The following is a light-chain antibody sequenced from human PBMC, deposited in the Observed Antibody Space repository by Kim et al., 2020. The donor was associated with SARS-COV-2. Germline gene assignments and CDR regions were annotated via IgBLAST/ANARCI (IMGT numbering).Light chain of an antibody. Sequence: SYELTQPPSVSVAPGGTARITCGGNNIGNKNVHWYQQKAGQAPVLVMYFDDRRPSGIPERFSGSNSRNTATLTISRVEAGDEADYYCQGAESGRDNVIFG. CDR1: NIGNKN. CDR3: QGAESGRDNVI. CDR2: FDD. J-gene: IGLJ2*01. V-gene: IGLV3-21*01.